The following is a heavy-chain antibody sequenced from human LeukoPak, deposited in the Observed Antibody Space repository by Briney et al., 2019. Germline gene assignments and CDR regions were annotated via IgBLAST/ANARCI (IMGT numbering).Heavy chain of an antibody. CDR2: IGTAGDT. Sequence: GGSLRLSCAASGFTFSSYDMHWVRQATGKGLEWVSAIGTAGDTYYPGSVKGRFTISRENAKNSLYLQMNSLRAGDTAVYYCARGATGYSSSWYYFDYWGQGTLVTISS. CDR3: ARGATGYSSSWYYFDY. CDR1: GFTFSSYD. J-gene: IGHJ4*02. D-gene: IGHD6-13*01. V-gene: IGHV3-13*01.